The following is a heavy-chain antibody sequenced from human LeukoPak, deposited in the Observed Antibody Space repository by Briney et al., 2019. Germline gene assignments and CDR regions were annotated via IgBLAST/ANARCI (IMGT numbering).Heavy chain of an antibody. Sequence: PGGSLRLSCAASGFTFSSYWMSWVRQAPGKGPEWVAYIHSGGSSIFYADSVKGRFTISRDNAKNSLYLQMNSLRAEDTAVYYCARLLRYFDWSIPIDFWGQGTLVTVSS. J-gene: IGHJ4*02. D-gene: IGHD3-9*01. V-gene: IGHV3-48*04. CDR2: IHSGGSSI. CDR1: GFTFSSYW. CDR3: ARLLRYFDWSIPIDF.